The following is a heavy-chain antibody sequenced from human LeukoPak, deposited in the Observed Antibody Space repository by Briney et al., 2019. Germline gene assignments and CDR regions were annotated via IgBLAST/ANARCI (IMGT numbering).Heavy chain of an antibody. CDR1: GFRFNTYW. V-gene: IGHV3-74*01. CDR3: ARAGQGFDS. J-gene: IGHJ5*01. CDR2: INTDGTIT. Sequence: HSGGSLRLSCSASGFRFNTYWMHWVRQGPEKGLVWVSRINTDGTITTYADPVKGRFTISRDNAKNTLYMEMSSLRAEDTAVYYCARAGQGFDSWGQGTLVTVSS.